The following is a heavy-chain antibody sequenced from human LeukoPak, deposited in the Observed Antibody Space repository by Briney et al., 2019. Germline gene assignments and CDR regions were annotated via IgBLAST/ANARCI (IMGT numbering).Heavy chain of an antibody. CDR3: AREGSITMVRGVIITTASDAFDI. D-gene: IGHD3-10*01. CDR1: GFTFSDYY. J-gene: IGHJ3*02. V-gene: IGHV3-11*01. Sequence: GVSLRFSCAASGFTFSDYYMSWIRQAQGQGLVWVSYISSSGSTIYYEDSVKGRFTISRDNAKNSLYLQMNSLRAEDTSVYYCAREGSITMVRGVIITTASDAFDIWGQGTMVTVSS. CDR2: ISSSGSTI.